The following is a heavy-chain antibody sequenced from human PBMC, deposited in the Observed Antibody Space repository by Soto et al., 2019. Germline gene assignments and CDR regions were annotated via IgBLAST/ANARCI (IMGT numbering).Heavy chain of an antibody. V-gene: IGHV1-69*13. CDR1: GGTFSSYA. D-gene: IGHD2-2*01. CDR3: ARTGYCSSTSCDAFDY. J-gene: IGHJ4*02. Sequence: GASVKVSCKASGGTFSSYAISWVRQAPGQGLEWMGGIIPIFGTANYAQKFQGRVTITADESTSTAYMELSSLRSEDTAVYYCARTGYCSSTSCDAFDYWGQGTLVTV. CDR2: IIPIFGTA.